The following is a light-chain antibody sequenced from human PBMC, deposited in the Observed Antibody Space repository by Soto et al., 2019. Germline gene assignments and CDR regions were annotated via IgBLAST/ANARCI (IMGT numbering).Light chain of an antibody. CDR2: GAS. CDR3: QQYNSWPTLT. CDR1: QSGSSN. Sequence: TRCPAQLPMSPWKNPKIFWWASQSGSSNLAWYQQQPGQAPRLLIYGASTSATGIPARFSGSGSWTEFSLTISSLQSEDAAVVYCQQYNSWPTLTFGGGTKVDIK. J-gene: IGKJ4*02. V-gene: IGKV3-15*01.